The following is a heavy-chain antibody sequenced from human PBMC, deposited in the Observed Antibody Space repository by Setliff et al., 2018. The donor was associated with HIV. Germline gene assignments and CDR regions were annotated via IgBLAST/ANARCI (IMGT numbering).Heavy chain of an antibody. V-gene: IGHV3-53*05. D-gene: IGHD5-18*01. Sequence: ETLSLTCAVYGGSFSGYYWSWIRQPPGKGLEWVSVIYSGGSTYYADSVKGLFTISRDNSKNTLYLQMNSLRAEDTAVYYCARDQWGYSYGYYYYYYMDVWGKGTTVTVSS. CDR2: IYSGGST. J-gene: IGHJ6*03. CDR3: ARDQWGYSYGYYYYYYMDV. CDR1: GGSFSGYY.